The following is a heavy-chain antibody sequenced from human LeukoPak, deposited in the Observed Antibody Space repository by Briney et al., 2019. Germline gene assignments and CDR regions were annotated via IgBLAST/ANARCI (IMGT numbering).Heavy chain of an antibody. V-gene: IGHV4-34*01. CDR3: ARDRGDGYNMKIFDY. Sequence: SETLSLTCAVYGGSFSGYYWSWIRQPPGNGLEWIGEINHSGSTNYNPSLKSRVTISVDTSKNQFSLKLSSVTAADTAVYYCARDRGDGYNMKIFDYWGQGTLVTVPS. CDR2: INHSGST. D-gene: IGHD5-12*01. J-gene: IGHJ4*02. CDR1: GGSFSGYY.